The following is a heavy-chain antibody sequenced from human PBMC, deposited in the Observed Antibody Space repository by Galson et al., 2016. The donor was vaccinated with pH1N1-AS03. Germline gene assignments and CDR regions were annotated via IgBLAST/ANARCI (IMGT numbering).Heavy chain of an antibody. Sequence: SLRLSCAAPGFTFRTFGMHWVRQAPGKGLEWVAVIWNDGSLKKYGDSVKGRFIISRDNSNNTVSLEMSSLRAEDTAVYYCVTGNQNYFDYWGQGTLVTVS. CDR3: VTGNQNYFDY. J-gene: IGHJ4*02. CDR2: IWNDGSLK. CDR1: GFTFRTFG. V-gene: IGHV3-33*01. D-gene: IGHD2-8*02.